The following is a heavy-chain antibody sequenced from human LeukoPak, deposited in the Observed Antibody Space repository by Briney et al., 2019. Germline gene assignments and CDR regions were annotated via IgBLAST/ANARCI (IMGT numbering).Heavy chain of an antibody. CDR2: ISSNGGRT. CDR1: GFTFSNYA. Sequence: GGSLRLSCSVSGFTFSNYAMHWVRQAPGKGLEYVSGISSNGGRTYYADSVKGRFTISRDNSKNTMYVQMSTLRVEDTAVYYCAKDPHSSGRYYFDYWGQGTLVTVSS. CDR3: AKDPHSSGRYYFDY. J-gene: IGHJ4*02. D-gene: IGHD6-19*01. V-gene: IGHV3-64*05.